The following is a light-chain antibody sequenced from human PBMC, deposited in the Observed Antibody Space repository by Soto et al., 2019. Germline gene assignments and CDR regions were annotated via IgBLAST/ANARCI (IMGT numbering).Light chain of an antibody. CDR3: QQTYVAPVT. J-gene: IGKJ4*01. CDR2: ATS. Sequence: DIQMTQSPSSLSASVGERVTITCRASQNIMSFLNWYQQKPGKAPKLLIYATSSVQSGVPARFSGGRSGTDFSLSISSLQPEDFATYYCQQTYVAPVTFGGGTKVEI. V-gene: IGKV1-39*01. CDR1: QNIMSF.